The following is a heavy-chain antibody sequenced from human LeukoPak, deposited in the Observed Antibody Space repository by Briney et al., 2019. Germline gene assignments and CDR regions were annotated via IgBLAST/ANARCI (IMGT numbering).Heavy chain of an antibody. CDR3: ARGWYDTLYYFVY. V-gene: IGHV3-33*01. CDR2: IWYDGSNK. J-gene: IGHJ4*02. CDR1: GFTFSSYG. D-gene: IGHD2-15*01. Sequence: GGSLRLSCAASGFTFSSYGMHWVRQAPGKGLEWVAVIWYDGSNKYYADSVKGRFTISRDNSKNTLYLQMNSLRAEDTAVYYCARGWYDTLYYFVYWGQGTLVTVSS.